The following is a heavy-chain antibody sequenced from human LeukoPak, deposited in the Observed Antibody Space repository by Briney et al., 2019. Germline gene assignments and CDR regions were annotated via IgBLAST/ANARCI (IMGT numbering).Heavy chain of an antibody. V-gene: IGHV3-7*01. Sequence: GGSLRLSCAASGFTFSSYAMSWVRQAPGKGLEWVATIKKMGSEKNYWNSMKGRLTISRDNAKNSLYLQVNSLRAEDKAVYYCAREKCYRGGSCYRSNWFDPWGQGTLVTVSS. J-gene: IGHJ5*02. CDR3: AREKCYRGGSCYRSNWFDP. D-gene: IGHD2-15*01. CDR2: IKKMGSEK. CDR1: GFTFSSYA.